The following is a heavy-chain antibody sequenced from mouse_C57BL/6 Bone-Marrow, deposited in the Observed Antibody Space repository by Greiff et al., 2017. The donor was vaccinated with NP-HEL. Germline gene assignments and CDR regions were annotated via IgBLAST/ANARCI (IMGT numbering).Heavy chain of an antibody. CDR2: ISDGGSYT. CDR1: GFTFSSYA. CDR3: ARAAYYSNLYAMDY. V-gene: IGHV5-4*03. D-gene: IGHD2-5*01. Sequence: EVKLVESGGGLVKPGGSLKLSCAASGFTFSSYAMSWVRQTPEKRLEWVATISDGGSYTYYPDNVKGRFTISRDNAKNNLYLQMSHLKSEDTAMYYCARAAYYSNLYAMDYWGQGTSVTVSS. J-gene: IGHJ4*01.